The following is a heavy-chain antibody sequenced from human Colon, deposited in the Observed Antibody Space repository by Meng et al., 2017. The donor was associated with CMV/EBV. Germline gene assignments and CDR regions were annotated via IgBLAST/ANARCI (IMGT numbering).Heavy chain of an antibody. Sequence: TWAGSGITVSKDYWWMWVRQAPGKGLDGMGEVYQDGRTNSNPSLKSRLSMSVDKAKNQFSLNLRSVTAADTASYFCASSSGWWRIDYWGHGTLVTVSS. CDR3: ASSSGWWRIDY. CDR2: VYQDGRT. J-gene: IGHJ4*01. CDR1: GITVSKDYW. D-gene: IGHD6-19*01. V-gene: IGHV4-4*01.